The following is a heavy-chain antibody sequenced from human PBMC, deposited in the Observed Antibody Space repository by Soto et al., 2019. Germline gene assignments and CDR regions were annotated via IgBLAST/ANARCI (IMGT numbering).Heavy chain of an antibody. D-gene: IGHD3-22*01. CDR1: GGTFSSYA. V-gene: IGHV1-69*06. CDR2: IIPIFGTA. Sequence: SVKVSCKASGGTFSSYAISWVRQAPGQGLEWMGGIIPIFGTANYAQKLQGRVTITADKSTSTAYMELSSLRSEDTAVYYCAVYDSSGPYNGMDLWGQGSKATVCS. J-gene: IGHJ6*02. CDR3: AVYDSSGPYNGMDL.